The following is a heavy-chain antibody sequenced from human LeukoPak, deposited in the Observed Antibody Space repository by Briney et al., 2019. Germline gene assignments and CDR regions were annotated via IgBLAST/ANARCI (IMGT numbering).Heavy chain of an antibody. CDR2: INPSGGST. D-gene: IGHD6-19*01. Sequence: GAPVKVSCKASRCTFSHYYMPCGRQAPGQGVVWLGIINPSGGSTTSAQKFPGRVTITRDTYTRTIYMGMSSVRSEDTRVYYSVRVGGSGWYWFDPWGQGGLVAVSS. CDR3: VRVGGSGWYWFDP. V-gene: IGHV1-46*01. J-gene: IGHJ5*02. CDR1: RCTFSHYY.